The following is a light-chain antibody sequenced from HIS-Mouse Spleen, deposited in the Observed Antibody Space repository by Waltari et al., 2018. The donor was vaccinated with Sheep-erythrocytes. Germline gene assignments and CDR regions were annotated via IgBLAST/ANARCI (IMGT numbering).Light chain of an antibody. CDR2: EGS. J-gene: IGLJ3*02. Sequence: QSALTQPASVSGSPGQSITISCTGTSSDVGSYNLVSWYQQHPGKAPKLRIYEGSKRPSGVSNRFSGSKSGNTASLTISGLQAEDEADYYCCSYAGSSTPWVFGGGTKLTVI. V-gene: IGLV2-23*01. CDR3: CSYAGSSTPWV. CDR1: SSDVGSYNL.